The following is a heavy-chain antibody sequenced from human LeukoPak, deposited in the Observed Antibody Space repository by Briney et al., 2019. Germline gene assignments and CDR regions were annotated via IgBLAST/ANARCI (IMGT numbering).Heavy chain of an antibody. CDR1: GFSLTTSGVG. D-gene: IGHD3-10*01. V-gene: IGHV2-70*11. CDR2: IDWDDDK. CDR3: ARIEVGDYGSGSLYMDV. Sequence: SGPTLVKPTQTLTLTCTFSGFSLTTSGVGVSWIRQPPGKALEWLARIDWDDDKYYSTSLKTRLNISKDTSKNQVVLTMTNMDPVDTATYYCARIEVGDYGSGSLYMDVWGKGTTVTVSS. J-gene: IGHJ6*03.